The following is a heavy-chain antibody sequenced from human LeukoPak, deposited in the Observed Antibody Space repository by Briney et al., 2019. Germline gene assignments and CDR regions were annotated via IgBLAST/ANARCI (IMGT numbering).Heavy chain of an antibody. CDR3: AKDAPSPLEVAGTIFDY. CDR1: GFSFRTYA. D-gene: IGHD6-19*01. Sequence: PGVSLRLSSAASGFSFRTYAMAWVRKAPGKGLEWVSGISGGGASTYDPDSVKGRLTISRDNSKNTLYLQMNSLRAEDTAVYYCAKDAPSPLEVAGTIFDYWGQGTLVTVSS. J-gene: IGHJ4*02. CDR2: ISGGGAST. V-gene: IGHV3-23*01.